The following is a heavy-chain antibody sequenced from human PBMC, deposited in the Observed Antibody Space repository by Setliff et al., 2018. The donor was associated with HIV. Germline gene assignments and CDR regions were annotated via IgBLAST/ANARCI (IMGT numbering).Heavy chain of an antibody. V-gene: IGHV4-59*08. J-gene: IGHJ4*02. CDR1: GGSISSDY. Sequence: PSETLSLTCTVSGGSISSDYWSWIRQPPGKGLEWIGYIYYSGSPNYNPSLKSRVTISVDTSKNQFSLKLSSLTAADTAVYYCARLRYYDSSGYFHYFDYWGQGTLVTVSS. CDR2: IYYSGSP. D-gene: IGHD3-22*01. CDR3: ARLRYYDSSGYFHYFDY.